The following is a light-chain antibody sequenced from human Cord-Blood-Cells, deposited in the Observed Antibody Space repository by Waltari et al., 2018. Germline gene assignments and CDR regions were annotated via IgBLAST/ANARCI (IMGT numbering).Light chain of an antibody. CDR3: CSDAGSYTWV. V-gene: IGLV2-11*01. CDR1: SRDVGGDNY. CDR2: DVS. Sequence: CALTQRRSVSGSPGQAVTIPRTGTSRDVGGDNYVPWYQQHPGKAPKLMIYDVSKRPSGVPDRFSGSKSGNTASLTISGLQAEDEADYYCCSDAGSYTWVFGGGTKLTVL. J-gene: IGLJ3*02.